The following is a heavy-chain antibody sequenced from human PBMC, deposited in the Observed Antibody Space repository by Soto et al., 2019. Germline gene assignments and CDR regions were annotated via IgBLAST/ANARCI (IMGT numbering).Heavy chain of an antibody. CDR2: VDHSGGT. V-gene: IGHV4-34*01. CDR3: ARGFGNSHLFDY. J-gene: IGHJ4*02. CDR1: VGSFNGYA. D-gene: IGHD5-18*01. Sequence: PSETLSLTCAVYVGSFNGYAWTWIRQPPGGGLEWLGEVDHSGGTTYNPSLNNRVTISIDTSKNQFSLRSTSVTAADAAVYDCARGFGNSHLFDYWGQGPLVTVSS.